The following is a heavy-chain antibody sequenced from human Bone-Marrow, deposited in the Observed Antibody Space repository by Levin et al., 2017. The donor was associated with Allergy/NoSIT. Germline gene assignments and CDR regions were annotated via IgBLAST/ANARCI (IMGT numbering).Heavy chain of an antibody. J-gene: IGHJ4*02. V-gene: IGHV4-30-4*01. CDR1: GGSITSGDYY. CDR2: ISYSGTT. D-gene: IGHD2-15*01. Sequence: SETLSLTCTVSGGSITSGDYYWSWIRQPPGTGLEWIGYISYSGTTYYNPPLQSRVTISVDTSKNQVSLTLSSVTAADTAVYSCATGKYCSGGSCYFDYWGQGTLVTVSS. CDR3: ATGKYCSGGSCYFDY.